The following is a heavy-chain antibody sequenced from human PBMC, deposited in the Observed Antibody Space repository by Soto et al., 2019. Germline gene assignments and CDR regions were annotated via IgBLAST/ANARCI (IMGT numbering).Heavy chain of an antibody. CDR3: ARDVAARYYYYYGMDV. CDR1: CYSISSGYY. J-gene: IGHJ6*02. CDR2: IYHSGST. D-gene: IGHD6-6*01. Sequence: PPETLRFTCAVSCYSISSGYYWGWIRQPPGKELEWIGSIYHSGSTYYNPSLKSRVTISVDTSKNQFSLKLSSVTAADTAVYYCARDVAARYYYYYGMDVWGQGTTVT. V-gene: IGHV4-38-2*02.